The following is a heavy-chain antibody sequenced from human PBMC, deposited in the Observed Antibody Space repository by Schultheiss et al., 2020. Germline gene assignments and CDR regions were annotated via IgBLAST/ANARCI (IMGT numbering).Heavy chain of an antibody. CDR1: GFTFSSYE. CDR2: ISSSGSTI. Sequence: GGSLRLSCAASGFTFSSYEMNWVRQAPGKGLEWVSYISSSGSTIYYADSVKGRFTISRDNAKNSLYLQMNSLRAEDTAVYYCASFYDSSGYYFRQDAFDIWGQGTMVTVSS. D-gene: IGHD3-22*01. CDR3: ASFYDSSGYYFRQDAFDI. J-gene: IGHJ3*02. V-gene: IGHV3-48*03.